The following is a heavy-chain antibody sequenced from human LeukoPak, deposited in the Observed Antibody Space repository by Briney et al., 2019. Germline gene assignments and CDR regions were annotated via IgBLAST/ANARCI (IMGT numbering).Heavy chain of an antibody. CDR3: AKDGVVVVATSVYYYYYGMDV. CDR2: IIPILNIT. V-gene: IGHV1-69*02. Sequence: SVKVSCKASGGTFSSYTISWVRQAPGQGFEWMGRIIPILNITDYAQNFQGRVTLTADKSTSTAYMELSTLRSEDTAVYYCAKDGVVVVATSVYYYYYGMDVWGQGTTVTVSS. D-gene: IGHD2-2*01. J-gene: IGHJ6*02. CDR1: GGTFSSYT.